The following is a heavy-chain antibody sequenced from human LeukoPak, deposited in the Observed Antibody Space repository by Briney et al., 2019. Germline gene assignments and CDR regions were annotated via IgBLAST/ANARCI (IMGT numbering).Heavy chain of an antibody. Sequence: SETLSLTCTVSGDSISNYYWNWIRQSPGKGLECIGHIYYSGRTNYNPSFKSRVNISVDTSKNQFTLNLSSVTAADTAVYYCARAGYYDTSGLGRAFEIWGQGTMVTVSS. J-gene: IGHJ3*02. V-gene: IGHV4-59*01. D-gene: IGHD3-22*01. CDR1: GDSISNYY. CDR2: IYYSGRT. CDR3: ARAGYYDTSGLGRAFEI.